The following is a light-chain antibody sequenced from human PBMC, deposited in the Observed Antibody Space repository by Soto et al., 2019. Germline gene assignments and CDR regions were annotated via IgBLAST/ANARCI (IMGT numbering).Light chain of an antibody. Sequence: QSALTQPASVSGSPGQSITISCTGTNSDVGSYNYVSWHQQHPGKAPKLMIYNVYDRPSGISNRFSGSKSGNTASLTISGLQGEDEADYYCISYTISRTYVFGTGTKVTVL. CDR1: NSDVGSYNY. CDR2: NVY. V-gene: IGLV2-14*03. J-gene: IGLJ1*01. CDR3: ISYTISRTYV.